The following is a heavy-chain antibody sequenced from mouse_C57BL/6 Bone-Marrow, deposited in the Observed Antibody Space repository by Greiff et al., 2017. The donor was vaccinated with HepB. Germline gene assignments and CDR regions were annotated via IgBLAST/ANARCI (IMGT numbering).Heavy chain of an antibody. CDR1: GYTFTSYW. V-gene: IGHV1-64*01. Sequence: QVQLQQPGAELVKPGASVKLSCKASGYTFTSYWMHWVKQRPGQGLEWIGMIHPNSGSTNYNEKFKSKATLTADKSSSTAYMQLSSLTSEDSAVYYCARRRLRSLAYWGQGTLVTVSA. CDR3: ARRRLRSLAY. J-gene: IGHJ3*01. D-gene: IGHD2-4*01. CDR2: IHPNSGST.